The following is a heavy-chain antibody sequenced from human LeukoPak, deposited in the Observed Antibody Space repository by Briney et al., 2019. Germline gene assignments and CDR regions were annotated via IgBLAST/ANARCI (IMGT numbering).Heavy chain of an antibody. CDR1: GFTFSSYG. CDR2: IRYDGSNK. CDR3: AKATYYYDSSGYRGGYFDY. V-gene: IGHV3-30*02. D-gene: IGHD3-22*01. J-gene: IGHJ4*02. Sequence: PGGSLRLSCAASGFTFSSYGMHWVRQAPGKGLEWVAFIRYDGSNKYYADSVKGRFTISRDNSKNTLYLQMYSLRAEDTAVYYCAKATYYYDSSGYRGGYFDYWGQGTLVTVSS.